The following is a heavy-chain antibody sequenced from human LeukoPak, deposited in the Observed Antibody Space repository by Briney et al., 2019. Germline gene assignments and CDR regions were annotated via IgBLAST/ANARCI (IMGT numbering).Heavy chain of an antibody. CDR3: ARDSLEVFDY. CDR1: GFTFSSYG. CDR2: IRYDGSHK. Sequence: GGSLRLSCAASGFTFSSYGMHWVRQAPGKGLEWVAFIRYDGSHKYYADSVKGRFTISRDNSKNTLYLQMNSLRAEDTAVYYCARDSLEVFDYWGQGTLVTVSS. J-gene: IGHJ4*02. V-gene: IGHV3-30*02. D-gene: IGHD1-1*01.